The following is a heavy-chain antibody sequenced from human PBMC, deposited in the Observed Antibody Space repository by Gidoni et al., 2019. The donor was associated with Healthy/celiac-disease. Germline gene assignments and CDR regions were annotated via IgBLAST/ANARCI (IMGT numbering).Heavy chain of an antibody. CDR3: ARVGSPGPFFDY. V-gene: IGHV4-30-2*01. D-gene: IGHD5-12*01. Sequence: QLQLQESGSGLVKPSQTLSLTCAVYGGSISSGGYSWSWIRQPPGTGLEWIGYIYHSGSTYYNPSLKSRVTISVDRSKNQFSLKLSSVTAADTAVYYCARVGSPGPFFDYWGQGTLVTVSS. J-gene: IGHJ4*02. CDR1: GGSISSGGYS. CDR2: IYHSGST.